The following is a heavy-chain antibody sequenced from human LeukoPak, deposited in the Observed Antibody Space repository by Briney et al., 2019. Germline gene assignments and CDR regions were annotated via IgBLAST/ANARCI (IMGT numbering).Heavy chain of an antibody. J-gene: IGHJ3*02. Sequence: SVKVSCKASGYTFTSYYMHWVRQAPGQGLEWMGIINPSGGSTSYAQKFQGRVTMTRDTSTSTVYMELSSLRSEDTAVYYCAREVNWDLTPDAFDIWGQGTMVTVSS. D-gene: IGHD3-9*01. V-gene: IGHV1-46*01. CDR1: GYTFTSYY. CDR2: INPSGGST. CDR3: AREVNWDLTPDAFDI.